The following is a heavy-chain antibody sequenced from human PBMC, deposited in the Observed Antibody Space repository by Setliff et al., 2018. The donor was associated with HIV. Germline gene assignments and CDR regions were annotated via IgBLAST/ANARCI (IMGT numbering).Heavy chain of an antibody. CDR3: ARTRSGGSSVYYYYYMDV. CDR1: GYTSTSYD. Sequence: ASVKVSCKASGYTSTSYDINWVRQATGQGLEWMGWMNPDSGNTGSAQNFQGRLTITWNTSISTAYMELGSLGFDDSAVYFCARTRSGGSSVYYYYYMDVWGQGTAVTVSS. J-gene: IGHJ6*03. D-gene: IGHD2-15*01. V-gene: IGHV1-8*01. CDR2: MNPDSGNT.